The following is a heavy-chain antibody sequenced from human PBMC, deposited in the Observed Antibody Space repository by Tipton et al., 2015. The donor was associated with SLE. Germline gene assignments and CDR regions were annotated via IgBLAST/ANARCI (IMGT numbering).Heavy chain of an antibody. CDR3: AREGDYYDSSGLGAFDI. D-gene: IGHD3-22*01. Sequence: TLSLTCTVSGGSISRHYWSWIRQSPGKGLAWIGHIYYSGSPNYNPSLESRVTISIDTSKNQFSLKVTSVTAADTAVYYCAREGDYYDSSGLGAFDIWGQVTMVTVSS. V-gene: IGHV4-59*11. CDR1: GGSISRHY. J-gene: IGHJ3*02. CDR2: IYYSGSP.